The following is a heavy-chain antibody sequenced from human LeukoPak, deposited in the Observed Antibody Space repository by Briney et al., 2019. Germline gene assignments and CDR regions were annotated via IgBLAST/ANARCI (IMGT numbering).Heavy chain of an antibody. CDR2: IKQDGSEK. V-gene: IGHV3-7*01. CDR1: GFTFSSYW. Sequence: GGSLRLSCAASGFTFSSYWMSWVRQAPGKGLEWVANIKQDGSEKYYVDSVKGRFTISRDNAKNSLYLQMNSLRAEDTAVYYCARVRSITMVRGVHYGMDVWGQGTTVTVSS. J-gene: IGHJ6*02. CDR3: ARVRSITMVRGVHYGMDV. D-gene: IGHD3-10*01.